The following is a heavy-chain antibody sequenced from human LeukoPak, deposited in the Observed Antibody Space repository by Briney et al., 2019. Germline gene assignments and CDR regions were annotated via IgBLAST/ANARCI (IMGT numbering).Heavy chain of an antibody. CDR2: IYSGGST. V-gene: IGHV3-66*01. D-gene: IGHD3-10*01. CDR3: ARSPRGVSYFDC. Sequence: GGSLRLSCAPSGFTVSGYYMSWVRQAPGKGLEWVSVIYSGGSTYYTDPVKGRFTISRDDSKNTLYLQMNSLRAEDTAVYYCARSPRGVSYFDCWGQGTLVTVSS. CDR1: GFTVSGYY. J-gene: IGHJ4*02.